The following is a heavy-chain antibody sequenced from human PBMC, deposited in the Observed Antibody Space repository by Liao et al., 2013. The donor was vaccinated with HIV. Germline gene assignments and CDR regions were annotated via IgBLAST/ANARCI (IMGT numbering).Heavy chain of an antibody. V-gene: IGHV4-30-2*01. J-gene: IGHJ5*02. CDR2: IYHSGST. D-gene: IGHD5-24*01. Sequence: QVQLQQWGARLLKPSQTLSLTCAVSGGSISSGGYSWSWIRQPPGKGLEWIGYIYHSGSTYYNPSLKSRVTISVDRSKNQFSLKLSSVTAADTAVYYCARVGRDGYHWGQGTLVTVSS. CDR1: GGSISSGGYS. CDR3: ARVGRDGYH.